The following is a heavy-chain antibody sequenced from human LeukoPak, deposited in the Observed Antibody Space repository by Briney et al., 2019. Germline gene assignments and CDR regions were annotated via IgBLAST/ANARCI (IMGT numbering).Heavy chain of an antibody. J-gene: IGHJ4*02. D-gene: IGHD2-15*01. V-gene: IGHV3-30-3*01. CDR3: ARDRPPGGSCLDY. Sequence: PGRSMRLSCAASGFTFNTYAMHWVRQAPGKGLEWVTVISYDANNKYYANSVKGRFTIYRDNSKDTFYLQMNSLGTEDTAVYYCARDRPPGGSCLDYWGQGTLVTVSS. CDR1: GFTFNTYA. CDR2: ISYDANNK.